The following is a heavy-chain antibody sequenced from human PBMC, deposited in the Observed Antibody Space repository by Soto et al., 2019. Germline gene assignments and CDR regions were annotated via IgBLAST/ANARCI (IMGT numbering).Heavy chain of an antibody. J-gene: IGHJ4*02. CDR1: GGSISSGGYS. CDR2: IYHSGST. D-gene: IGHD1-1*01. CDR3: AREVTHTALERYFDY. Sequence: PSETLSLTCAVSGGSISSGGYSWSWIRQPPGKGLEWIGYIYHSGSTYYNPSLKSRVTISVDRSKNQFSLKLSSVTAADTAVYYCAREVTHTALERYFDYWGQGTLVTVSS. V-gene: IGHV4-30-2*01.